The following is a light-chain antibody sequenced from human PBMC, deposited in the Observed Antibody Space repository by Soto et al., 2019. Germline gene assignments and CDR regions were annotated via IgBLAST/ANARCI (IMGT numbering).Light chain of an antibody. CDR3: QSYDNNNHWV. J-gene: IGLJ3*02. V-gene: IGLV6-57*01. CDR2: EDN. CDR1: SGNIARNY. Sequence: NFMLTQPHSVSVSPGKTVTISCTRSSGNIARNYVQWYQHRPGSSPTLLIYEDNERPSGVPDRFSGSIDSSTNSASLTISGLKTEDEADYYCQSYDNNNHWVFGGGTQLTVL.